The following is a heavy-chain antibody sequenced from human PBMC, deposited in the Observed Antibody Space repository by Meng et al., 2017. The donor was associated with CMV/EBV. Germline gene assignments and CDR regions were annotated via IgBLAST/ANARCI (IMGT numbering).Heavy chain of an antibody. V-gene: IGHV1-2*02. Sequence: QVELGESGAEVKEPGASVKVSCKASGYTFTGYYMHWVRQAPGQGLEWMGWINPNSGGTNYAQKFQGRVTMTRDTSISTAYMELSRLRSDDTAVYYCARGSGIAAAGTFDYWGQGTLVTVSS. J-gene: IGHJ4*02. CDR2: INPNSGGT. CDR1: GYTFTGYY. D-gene: IGHD6-13*01. CDR3: ARGSGIAAAGTFDY.